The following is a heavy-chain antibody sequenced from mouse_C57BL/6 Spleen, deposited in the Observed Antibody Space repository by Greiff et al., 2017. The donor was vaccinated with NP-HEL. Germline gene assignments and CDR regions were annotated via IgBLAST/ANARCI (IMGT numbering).Heavy chain of an antibody. CDR1: EYSFPSHD. CDR3: ARLGYSKGMDY. J-gene: IGHJ4*01. V-gene: IGHV5-2*01. D-gene: IGHD2-5*01. CDR2: INSDGGST. Sequence: EVQGVESGGGLVQPGESLKLSCESNEYSFPSHDMSWVRKTPGKRLELVAAINSDGGSTYYLDTMESRFIISRDNPNKTLYLQSSSLRSEDTALYYCARLGYSKGMDYWGQGTSVTVSS.